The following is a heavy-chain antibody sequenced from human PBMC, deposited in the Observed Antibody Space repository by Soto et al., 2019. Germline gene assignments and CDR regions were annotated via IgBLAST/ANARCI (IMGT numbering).Heavy chain of an antibody. Sequence: PGGSLRLSCAASGFTFSSYGMHWVRQAPGKGLEWVAVISYDGSNKYYADSVKGRFTISRDNSKNTLYLQMNSLRAEDTAVYYCAKDHSNNYYDSSGYPVPWFDPWGQGTLVTVSS. D-gene: IGHD3-22*01. V-gene: IGHV3-30*18. CDR1: GFTFSSYG. J-gene: IGHJ5*02. CDR3: AKDHSNNYYDSSGYPVPWFDP. CDR2: ISYDGSNK.